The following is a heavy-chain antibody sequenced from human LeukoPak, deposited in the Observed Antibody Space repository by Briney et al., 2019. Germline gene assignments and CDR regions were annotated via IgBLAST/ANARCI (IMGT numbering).Heavy chain of an antibody. J-gene: IGHJ4*02. CDR3: AREEVRFGELFDY. Sequence: SETLSLTCAVSGGSFSGYYWSWIRQPPGKGLEWIGEASHSGSTNYNPSLKSRVTISEDTTKKQFSLKLTSVTAADTAVYYCAREEVRFGELFDYWGQGTLVTVSS. CDR1: GGSFSGYY. D-gene: IGHD3-10*01. V-gene: IGHV4-34*01. CDR2: ASHSGST.